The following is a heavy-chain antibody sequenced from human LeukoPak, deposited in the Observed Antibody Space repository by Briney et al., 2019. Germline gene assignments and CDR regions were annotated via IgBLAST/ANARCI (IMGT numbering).Heavy chain of an antibody. CDR3: AGAAHDSSGYYSPYYYYYMDV. J-gene: IGHJ6*03. CDR2: IYYSGST. V-gene: IGHV4-59*01. D-gene: IGHD3-22*01. Sequence: PSETLSLACTVSGGSISSYYWSWIRQPPGKGLEWIGYIYYSGSTNYNPSLKSRVTISVDTSKNQFSLKLSSVTAADTAVYYCAGAAHDSSGYYSPYYYYYMDVWGKGTTVTISS. CDR1: GGSISSYY.